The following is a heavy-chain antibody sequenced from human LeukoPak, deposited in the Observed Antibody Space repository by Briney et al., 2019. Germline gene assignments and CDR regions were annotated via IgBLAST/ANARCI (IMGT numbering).Heavy chain of an antibody. Sequence: SETLSLTCAVYGGSFSGYYWTWIRQSPEKGLEWIGEINHRGSTSYNPSLKGQVTISVDTSKNQFSLKLTSVTAADTAVYYCARGPLLTHRRYFDFWGQGTLVTVSS. V-gene: IGHV4-34*01. D-gene: IGHD3-9*01. CDR3: ARGPLLTHRRYFDF. CDR2: INHRGST. CDR1: GGSFSGYY. J-gene: IGHJ4*02.